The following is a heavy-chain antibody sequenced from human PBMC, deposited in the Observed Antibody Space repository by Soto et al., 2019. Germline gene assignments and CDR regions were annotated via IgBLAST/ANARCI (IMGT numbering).Heavy chain of an antibody. CDR1: GYTFTSYG. CDR3: ARDLRIVVVPAAMRLSAFDI. Sequence: PSVKVSCKASGYTFTSYGISWVRQAPGQGLEWMGWISAYNGNTNYAQKLQGRVTMTTDTSTSTAYMELSSLRSDDTAVYYCARDLRIVVVPAAMRLSAFDIWGQGTMVTVSS. J-gene: IGHJ3*02. D-gene: IGHD2-2*01. V-gene: IGHV1-18*01. CDR2: ISAYNGNT.